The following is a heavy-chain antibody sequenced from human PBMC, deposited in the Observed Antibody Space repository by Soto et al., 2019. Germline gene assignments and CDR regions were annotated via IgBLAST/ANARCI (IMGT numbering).Heavy chain of an antibody. CDR1: GDPISDHY. V-gene: IGHV4-59*11. CDR3: ARGTTSSFPTAYFDF. CDR2: ISYTGST. D-gene: IGHD4-17*01. Sequence: HVQLQESGPGLVKSSETLSLTCTVSGDPISDHYWTWLRQPPGKGLEWIGSISYTGSTNYNPSLRGRVIISVDTAKRPISLELSSVTAADTAVFYCARGTTSSFPTAYFDFWGRGTQVNVSS. J-gene: IGHJ2*01.